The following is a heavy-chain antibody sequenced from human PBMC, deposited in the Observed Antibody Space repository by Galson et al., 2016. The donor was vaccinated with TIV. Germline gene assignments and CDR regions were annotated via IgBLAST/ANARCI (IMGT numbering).Heavy chain of an antibody. CDR3: ARQPCSSSSCYKTWFDP. CDR1: GGSISSGNYY. V-gene: IGHV4-61*02. CDR2: IHTSGST. D-gene: IGHD2-2*02. Sequence: TLSLTCTVSGGSISSGNYYWTWIRQPAGKGLEWIGRIHTSGSTNHNPSLESRVTITGDTSKNQFSLNLSSVTATDTAVYYCARQPCSSSSCYKTWFDPCGQGTRVTVSS. J-gene: IGHJ5*02.